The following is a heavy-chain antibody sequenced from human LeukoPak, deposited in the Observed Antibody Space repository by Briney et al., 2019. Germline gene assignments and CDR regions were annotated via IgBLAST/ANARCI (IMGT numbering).Heavy chain of an antibody. D-gene: IGHD3-22*01. Sequence: GAAVRLSCAASRFTFSSYAMSWVGQAPGQGLELVSAIGGTGASTYYADSVKGRFTISRDNSKNTLYLQMNSLRAEDTAVYYCAKCDSGGYHLYYFDYWGQGALVTVSS. CDR3: AKCDSGGYHLYYFDY. CDR1: RFTFSSYA. J-gene: IGHJ4*02. CDR2: IGGTGAST. V-gene: IGHV3-23*01.